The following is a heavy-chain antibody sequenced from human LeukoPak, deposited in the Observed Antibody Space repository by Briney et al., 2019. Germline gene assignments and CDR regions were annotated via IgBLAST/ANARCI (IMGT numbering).Heavy chain of an antibody. Sequence: SETLSLTCTVSGGSISSSSYYWGWIRQPPGKGLEWIGSIYYSGSTYYNPSLKSRVTISVDTSKNQFSLKLSSVTAADTAVHYCARESIVLMVYATPAFDYWGQGTLVTVSS. CDR1: GGSISSSSYY. D-gene: IGHD2-8*01. V-gene: IGHV4-39*07. J-gene: IGHJ4*02. CDR3: ARESIVLMVYATPAFDY. CDR2: IYYSGST.